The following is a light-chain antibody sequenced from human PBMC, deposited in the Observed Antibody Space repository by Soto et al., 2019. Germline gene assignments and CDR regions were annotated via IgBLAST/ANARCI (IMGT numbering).Light chain of an antibody. Sequence: EIVMTQSPATRSVSPGERATLSCRASQSVSSNLAWYQQKPGQAPRLLIYGASTRATGIPARFSGSGSGTDFTLTISSLQSEDFAVYYCQQYNNWPLYTFGQGTKLEIK. CDR2: GAS. V-gene: IGKV3-15*01. CDR1: QSVSSN. J-gene: IGKJ2*01. CDR3: QQYNNWPLYT.